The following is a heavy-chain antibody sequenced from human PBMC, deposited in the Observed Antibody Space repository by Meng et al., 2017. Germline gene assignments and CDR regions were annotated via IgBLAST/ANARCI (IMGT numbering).Heavy chain of an antibody. CDR3: ARGIKDPTYYFDY. J-gene: IGHJ4*02. Sequence: SCTVSGGSISSGGYYWSWIRQHPGKGLEWIGYIYYSGSTYYNPSLKSRVTISVDTSKNQFSLKLSSVTAADTAVYYCARGIKDPTYYFDYWGQGTLVTVSS. CDR2: IYYSGST. CDR1: GGSISSGGYY. D-gene: IGHD2-15*01. V-gene: IGHV4-31*02.